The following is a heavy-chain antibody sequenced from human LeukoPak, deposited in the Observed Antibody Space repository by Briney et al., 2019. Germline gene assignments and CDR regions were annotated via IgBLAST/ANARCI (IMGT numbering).Heavy chain of an antibody. CDR2: IRPDGSEK. Sequence: GGSLRLSCATSGLTFSSYWMSWVRQAPGKGLEWVANIRPDGSEKNYVDSVKGRFTISRDNAKNSLYLQMNSLRAEDTAVYYCARGGSHGYWGQGTLVTVSS. CDR3: ARGGSHGY. V-gene: IGHV3-7*01. D-gene: IGHD1-26*01. J-gene: IGHJ4*02. CDR1: GLTFSSYW.